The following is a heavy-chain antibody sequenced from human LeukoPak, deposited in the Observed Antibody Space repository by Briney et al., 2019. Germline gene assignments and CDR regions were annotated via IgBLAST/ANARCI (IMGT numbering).Heavy chain of an antibody. Sequence: GRSLRLSCAASGFNFSSYGFHWVRQAPGKGLEWVALIWYDGSNKNYVDSVRGRFTISRDNSKNTVYLQMNSLRAEDTAVYYGARGVFAGDLLTGYWYFDLWGRGTLVTVSS. CDR2: IWYDGSNK. CDR3: ARGVFAGDLLTGYWYFDL. D-gene: IGHD1-20*01. CDR1: GFNFSSYG. J-gene: IGHJ2*01. V-gene: IGHV3-33*01.